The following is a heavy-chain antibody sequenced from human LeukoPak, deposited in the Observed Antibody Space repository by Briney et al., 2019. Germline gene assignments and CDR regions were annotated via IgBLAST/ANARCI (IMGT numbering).Heavy chain of an antibody. J-gene: IGHJ4*02. CDR2: INPNSGGT. V-gene: IGHV1-2*02. CDR1: GYTFTGYY. Sequence: ASVKLSCKASGYTFTGYYMHWVRQAPGQGLEWMGWINPNSGGTNYAQKFQGRVTMTRDTSISTAYMELSRLRSDDTAVYYCARANWAYYDFWSGPTVDYWGQGTLVTVSS. CDR3: ARANWAYYDFWSGPTVDY. D-gene: IGHD3-3*01.